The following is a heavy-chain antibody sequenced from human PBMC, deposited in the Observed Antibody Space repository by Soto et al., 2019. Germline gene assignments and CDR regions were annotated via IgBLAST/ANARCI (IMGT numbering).Heavy chain of an antibody. V-gene: IGHV3-23*01. Sequence: GGSLRLSCEASGFTFSSYAMSWVRQAPGKGLEWVSAISGSGGSTYYADSVKGRFTISRDNSKNTLYLQMNSLRAEDTAVYYCATAGAWYFDWLLSVDYWGQGTLVTVSS. J-gene: IGHJ4*02. CDR3: ATAGAWYFDWLLSVDY. CDR1: GFTFSSYA. CDR2: ISGSGGST. D-gene: IGHD3-9*01.